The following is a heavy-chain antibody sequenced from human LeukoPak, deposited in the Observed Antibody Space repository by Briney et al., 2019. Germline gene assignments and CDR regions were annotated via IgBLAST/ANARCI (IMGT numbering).Heavy chain of an antibody. CDR2: IFRTGST. CDR3: ARRSPYSTGWSSYFDY. J-gene: IGHJ4*02. Sequence: SETLSLTCAVSGGSIDSSSYYWGWIRQPPGKGLEWIGSIFRTGSTYYSASLKSRVSISVDTSKNHIALKLTSVTASDTAVYFCARRSPYSTGWSSYFDYWGQGALVTVSS. D-gene: IGHD6-19*01. V-gene: IGHV4-39*02. CDR1: GGSIDSSSYY.